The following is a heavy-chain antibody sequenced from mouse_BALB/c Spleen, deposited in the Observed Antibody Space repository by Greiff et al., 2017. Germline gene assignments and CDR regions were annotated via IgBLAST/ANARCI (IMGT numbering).Heavy chain of an antibody. Sequence: QVQLQQSGAELVKPGASVKLSCKASGYTFTSYYMYWVKQRPGQGLEWIGGINPSNGGTNFNEKFKSKATLTVDKSSSTAYMQLSSLTSEDSAVYYCTKLGRNYAMDYWGQGTSVTVSA. CDR3: TKLGRNYAMDY. J-gene: IGHJ4*01. CDR1: GYTFTSYY. CDR2: INPSNGGT. V-gene: IGHV1S81*02. D-gene: IGHD4-1*01.